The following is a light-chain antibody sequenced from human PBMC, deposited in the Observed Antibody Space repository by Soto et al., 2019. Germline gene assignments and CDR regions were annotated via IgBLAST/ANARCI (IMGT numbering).Light chain of an antibody. Sequence: QSVLTQPASVSGSPGQSITLSCTGTSSDVGSYNPVSWYQQHPGKAPKLMISEGGKRPSGVSNRFSGSKSGNTASLTISGLQAEDEADYYCCSFAGGSTYVFGTGTKVTVL. V-gene: IGLV2-23*01. CDR2: EGG. CDR3: CSFAGGSTYV. CDR1: SSDVGSYNP. J-gene: IGLJ1*01.